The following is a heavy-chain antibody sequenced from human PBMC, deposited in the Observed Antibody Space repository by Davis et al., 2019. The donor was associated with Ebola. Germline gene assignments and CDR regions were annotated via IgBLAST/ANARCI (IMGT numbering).Heavy chain of an antibody. CDR2: IKQDGSEM. CDR1: GFTFTKFW. CDR3: ARELYYSDY. J-gene: IGHJ4*02. Sequence: PGGSLRLSCAASGFTFTKFWMGWVRQAPGKGLEWVANIKQDGSEMYYVDSVKGRFTISRDNAKNSLYLQVNSLRAEDTAMYYCARELYYSDYWGQGTLVTVSS. V-gene: IGHV3-7*01. D-gene: IGHD2-15*01.